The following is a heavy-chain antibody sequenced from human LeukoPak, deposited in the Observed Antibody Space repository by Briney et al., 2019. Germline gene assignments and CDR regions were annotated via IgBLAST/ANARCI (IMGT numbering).Heavy chain of an antibody. J-gene: IGHJ5*02. CDR2: ISSSSSTI. CDR3: ARVSRSTSCYFDP. Sequence: GGSLRLSCAASGFTFSSYSMNWVRQAPGKGLEWVSYISSSSSTIFYADSVKGRFTISRDNAKNSLYLQMNSLRAEDTAVYYCARVSRSTSCYFDPWGQGTLVTVSS. D-gene: IGHD2-2*01. CDR1: GFTFSSYS. V-gene: IGHV3-48*01.